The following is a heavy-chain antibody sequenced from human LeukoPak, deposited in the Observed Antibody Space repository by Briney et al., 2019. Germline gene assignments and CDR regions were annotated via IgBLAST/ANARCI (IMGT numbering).Heavy chain of an antibody. J-gene: IGHJ4*02. Sequence: PSETLSLTCAVYGGSFSGYYWSWTRQPPGKGLEWIGEINHSGSTNYNPSLKSRVTISVDTSKNQFSLKLSSVTAADTAVYYCASCMVRGVIVWWGQGTLVTVSS. CDR1: GGSFSGYY. CDR2: INHSGST. V-gene: IGHV4-34*01. CDR3: ASCMVRGVIVW. D-gene: IGHD3-10*01.